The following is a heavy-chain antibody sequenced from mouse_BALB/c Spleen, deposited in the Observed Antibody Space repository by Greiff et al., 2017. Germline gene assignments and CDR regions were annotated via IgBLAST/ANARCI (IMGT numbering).Heavy chain of an antibody. CDR2: ISYDGSN. CDR1: GYSITSGYY. CDR3: ASLLDY. Sequence: DVKLVESGPGLVKPSQSLSLTCSVTGYSITSGYYWNWIRQFPGNKLEWMGYISYDGSNNYNPSLKNRISITRDTSKNQFFLKLNSVTTEDTATYYCASLLDYWGQGTTLTVSS. D-gene: IGHD2-1*01. J-gene: IGHJ2*01. V-gene: IGHV3-6*02.